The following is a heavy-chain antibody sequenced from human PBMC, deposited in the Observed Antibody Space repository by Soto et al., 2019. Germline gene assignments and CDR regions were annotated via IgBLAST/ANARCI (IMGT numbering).Heavy chain of an antibody. CDR3: ARAFPRIAAAGTVRPFDS. CDR1: GYTFTSYA. D-gene: IGHD6-13*01. CDR2: INTNTGNP. J-gene: IGHJ4*02. Sequence: ASVKVCCKASGYTFTSYAMNWVRQAPGQGLEWMGWINTNTGNPTYAQGFTGRFVFSLDTSVSTAYLQICSLKAEDTAVYYCARAFPRIAAAGTVRPFDSWGQGTLVTVSS. V-gene: IGHV7-4-1*01.